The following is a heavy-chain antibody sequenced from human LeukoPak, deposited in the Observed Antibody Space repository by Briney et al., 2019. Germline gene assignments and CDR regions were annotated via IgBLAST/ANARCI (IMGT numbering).Heavy chain of an antibody. CDR1: GFSFNNDG. D-gene: IGHD1-26*01. CDR2: IRYDGSNK. CDR3: AKDSWEVGATSEIDY. Sequence: GGSLKLSCAASGFSFNNDGMHWVRQAPGKGLEWVAFIRYDGSNKYYADSMKGRFIISRDNSKNTLYLQMSSLRVEDAAVYYCAKDSWEVGATSEIDYWGQGTLVTVSS. V-gene: IGHV3-30*02. J-gene: IGHJ4*02.